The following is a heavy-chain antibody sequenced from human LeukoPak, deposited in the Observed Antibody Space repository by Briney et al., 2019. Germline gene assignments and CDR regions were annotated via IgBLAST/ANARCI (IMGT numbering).Heavy chain of an antibody. D-gene: IGHD3-16*01. CDR3: ANGGRGGPYYFDY. Sequence: GGSLRLSCAASGFTFSSYGMHWVRQAPGKGLEWVAFIRYDGSNKYYADSVKGRFTISRDNSKNTLYLQMNSLRAEDTAVYYCANGGRGGPYYFDYWGQGTLVTVSS. J-gene: IGHJ4*02. CDR1: GFTFSSYG. V-gene: IGHV3-30*02. CDR2: IRYDGSNK.